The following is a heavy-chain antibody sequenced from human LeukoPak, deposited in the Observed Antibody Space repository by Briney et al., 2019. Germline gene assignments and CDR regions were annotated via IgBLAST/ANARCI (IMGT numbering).Heavy chain of an antibody. D-gene: IGHD2-2*01. J-gene: IGHJ4*02. Sequence: GGSLRLSCAASGVTFSSYAMSWVRQAPGKGLEWVSAISGSGGSTYYADSVKGRFTISRDNSKNTLYLQMNSLRAEDTAVYYCAKDRYSSTSCLDYWGQGTLVTVSS. CDR2: ISGSGGST. CDR3: AKDRYSSTSCLDY. CDR1: GVTFSSYA. V-gene: IGHV3-23*01.